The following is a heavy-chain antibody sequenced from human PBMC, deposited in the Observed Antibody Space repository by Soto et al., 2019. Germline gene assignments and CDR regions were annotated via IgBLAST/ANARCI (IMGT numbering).Heavy chain of an antibody. Sequence: QVQGVQSGAAVKKPESSLKVSCKPSGGTFNTYTVNWVRLAPGHGLEWMGRFIPILDMANYAQKFQDRVTITADRSTFTAYMELNSLTSDDTAVYYCAITYCRDNSCPRDFDFWGPGTRVPVSS. D-gene: IGHD2-21*01. CDR3: AITYCRDNSCPRDFDF. CDR2: FIPILDMA. V-gene: IGHV1-69*02. CDR1: GGTFNTYT. J-gene: IGHJ4*02.